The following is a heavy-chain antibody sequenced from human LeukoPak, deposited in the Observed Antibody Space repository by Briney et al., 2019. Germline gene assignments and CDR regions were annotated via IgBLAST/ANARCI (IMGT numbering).Heavy chain of an antibody. D-gene: IGHD3-3*01. J-gene: IGHJ4*02. V-gene: IGHV3-23*01. Sequence: GGSLRLSCAASGFTFSSYAMNWVRQAPGKGLEWVSAITGSGGRTYYADSVKGRFTISRDNSKNTAYLQMNSLKTEDTAVYYCSCDFWSGYPTRWGQGTLVTVSS. CDR1: GFTFSSYA. CDR2: ITGSGGRT. CDR3: SCDFWSGYPTR.